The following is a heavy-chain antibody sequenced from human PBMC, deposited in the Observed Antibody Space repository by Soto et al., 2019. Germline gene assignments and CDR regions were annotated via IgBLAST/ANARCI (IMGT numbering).Heavy chain of an antibody. V-gene: IGHV6-1*01. D-gene: IGHD6-13*01. Sequence: PSQTLSLTCAISGDSVSSNSAAWNWIRQSPSRGLEWLGRTYYRSKWYNDYAVSVKSRITINPDTSKNQFSLQLNSVTPEDTAVYYCARVLTNYSSSWYAGRLGFDPWGQGTPVTVSS. J-gene: IGHJ5*02. CDR1: GDSVSSNSAA. CDR2: TYYRSKWYN. CDR3: ARVLTNYSSSWYAGRLGFDP.